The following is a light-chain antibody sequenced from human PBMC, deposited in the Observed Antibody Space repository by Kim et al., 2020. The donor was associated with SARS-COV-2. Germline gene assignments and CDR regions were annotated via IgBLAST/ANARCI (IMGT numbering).Light chain of an antibody. J-gene: IGKJ4*01. CDR3: QQYYDTPLT. CDR2: WAS. CDR1: QSVLYNSNSKNY. Sequence: ATLNCKSSQSVLYNSNSKNYLAWFQQKPGQPPKLLVYWASTRESGVPDRFSGSGSGTDFALTISNLQAEDVAVYYCQQYYDTPLTFGGGTKVDIK. V-gene: IGKV4-1*01.